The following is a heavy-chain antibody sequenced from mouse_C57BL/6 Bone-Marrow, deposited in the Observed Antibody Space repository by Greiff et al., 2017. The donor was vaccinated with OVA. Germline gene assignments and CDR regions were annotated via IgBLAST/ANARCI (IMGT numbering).Heavy chain of an antibody. V-gene: IGHV1-80*01. CDR3: ARIYYSNSRGYFDV. CDR2: IYPGDGDT. Sequence: QVQLQQSGAELVKPGASVKISCKASGYAFSSYWMNWVKQRPGKGLEWIGQIYPGDGDTNYNGKFKGKATLTADKSSSTAYMQLSSLTSEDSAVYFCARIYYSNSRGYFDVWGTGTTVTVSS. J-gene: IGHJ1*03. D-gene: IGHD2-5*01. CDR1: GYAFSSYW.